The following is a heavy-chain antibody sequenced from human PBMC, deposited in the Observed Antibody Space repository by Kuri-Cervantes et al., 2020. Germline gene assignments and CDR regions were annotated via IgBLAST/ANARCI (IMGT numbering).Heavy chain of an antibody. J-gene: IGHJ6*02. CDR1: GGSISSSSYY. D-gene: IGHD3-3*01. V-gene: IGHV4-39*07. Sequence: SETLSLTCTVSGGSISSSSYYWGWIRQPPGKGLEWIGSIYYSGSTNYNPSLKSRVTMSADTSKNQFSLKLSSVTAADTAVYYCAREIFGGTSGVRYYYYGMDVWGQGTTVTVSS. CDR3: AREIFGGTSGVRYYYYGMDV. CDR2: IYYSGST.